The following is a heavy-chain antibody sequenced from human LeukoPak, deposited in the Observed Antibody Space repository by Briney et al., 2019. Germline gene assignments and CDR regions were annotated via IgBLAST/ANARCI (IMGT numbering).Heavy chain of an antibody. D-gene: IGHD3-16*02. V-gene: IGHV3-48*01. Sequence: PGGSLRLSCAASGFAFSSFSMNWVRQAPGKGLEWVSYISISSSTIYYADSVKGRFTISRDNTKNSLYLQMNSLRAEDTAVYYCARDWSEERYNYWGQGTLVTVSS. J-gene: IGHJ4*02. CDR1: GFAFSSFS. CDR3: ARDWSEERYNY. CDR2: ISISSSTI.